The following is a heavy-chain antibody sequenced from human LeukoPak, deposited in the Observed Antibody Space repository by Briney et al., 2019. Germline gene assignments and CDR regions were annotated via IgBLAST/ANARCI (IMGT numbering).Heavy chain of an antibody. CDR1: GFTFSSYA. D-gene: IGHD2-15*01. CDR2: ISGSGGST. Sequence: GGSLRLSCAASGFTFSSYAMSWVRQAPGKGLEWVSAISGSGGSTYYADSVKGRFTISRDNSKNALYLQMNSLRAEDTAVYYCAKAGAVVVVAAKYFDYWGQGTLVTVSS. CDR3: AKAGAVVVVAAKYFDY. J-gene: IGHJ4*02. V-gene: IGHV3-23*01.